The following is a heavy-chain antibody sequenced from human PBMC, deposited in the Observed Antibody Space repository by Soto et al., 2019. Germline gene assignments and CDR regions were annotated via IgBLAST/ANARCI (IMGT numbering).Heavy chain of an antibody. CDR3: ARDVKRVVPAATTTFDY. D-gene: IGHD2-2*01. Sequence: PGGSLRLSCAASGFTVSSNYMSWVRQAPGKGLEWVSVIYSGGSTYYADSVKGRFTIFRDNSKNTLYLQMNSLRAEDTAVYYCARDVKRVVPAATTTFDYWGQGTLVTVSS. CDR1: GFTVSSNY. CDR2: IYSGGST. J-gene: IGHJ4*02. V-gene: IGHV3-66*01.